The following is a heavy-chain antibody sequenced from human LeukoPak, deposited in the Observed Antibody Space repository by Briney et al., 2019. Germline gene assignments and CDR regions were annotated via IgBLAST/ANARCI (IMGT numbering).Heavy chain of an antibody. Sequence: GGSLRLSCAASGFTVSSNYMSWVRQAPGKGLEWVSVIYSGGSTYYADSVKGRFTISRDNSKNTLYLQMNSLRAEDTAVYYCVRDRVVVVPAAMGWYYYGMDVWGQGTTVTVSS. CDR1: GFTVSSNY. CDR3: VRDRVVVVPAAMGWYYYGMDV. J-gene: IGHJ6*02. CDR2: IYSGGST. V-gene: IGHV3-66*01. D-gene: IGHD2-2*01.